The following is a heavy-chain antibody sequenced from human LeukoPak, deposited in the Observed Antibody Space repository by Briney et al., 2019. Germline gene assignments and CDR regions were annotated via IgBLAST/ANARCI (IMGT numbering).Heavy chain of an antibody. CDR3: ARASGDHFDY. D-gene: IGHD4-17*01. V-gene: IGHV1-69*04. Sequence: SVKVSCKASGGTFSSYAISWVRQAPRQGLEWMGRIIPIFGIANYAQKFQGRVTITADKSTSTAYMELSSLRSEDTAVYYCARASGDHFDYWGQGTLVTVSS. CDR1: GGTFSSYA. CDR2: IIPIFGIA. J-gene: IGHJ4*02.